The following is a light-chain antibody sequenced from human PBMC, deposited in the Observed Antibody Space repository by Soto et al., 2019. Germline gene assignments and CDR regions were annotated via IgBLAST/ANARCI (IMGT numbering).Light chain of an antibody. CDR2: GAS. CDR1: QSVSSN. Sequence: EIVMTQSPATLSVSPGERATLSCRASQSVSSNLAWYQQKPGQAPRLLIYGASSRATGIPARFSGSGSGTDFTLTISSLEPEDFAVYYCQQHNNWITFGQGTRLEIK. CDR3: QQHNNWIT. J-gene: IGKJ5*01. V-gene: IGKV3D-15*01.